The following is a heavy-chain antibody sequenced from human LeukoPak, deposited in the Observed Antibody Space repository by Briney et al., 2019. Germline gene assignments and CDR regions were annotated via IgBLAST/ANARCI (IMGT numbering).Heavy chain of an antibody. Sequence: SETLSLTCADNGGSFSGYCWIWIRQPPGKGLEWIGEINHIGRTNYNPSLKSRITMSVDKSKNQFSLKLTSMTAADTAIYYCVRGNWNYGSRSWGQGTLVTVSS. CDR1: GGSFSGYC. CDR2: INHIGRT. J-gene: IGHJ4*02. D-gene: IGHD1-7*01. CDR3: VRGNWNYGSRS. V-gene: IGHV4-34*01.